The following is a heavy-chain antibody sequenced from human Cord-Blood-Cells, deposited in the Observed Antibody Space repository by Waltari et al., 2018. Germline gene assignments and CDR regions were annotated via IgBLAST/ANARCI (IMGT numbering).Heavy chain of an antibody. J-gene: IGHJ4*02. CDR2: MNPTSGNT. V-gene: IGHV1-8*01. CDR1: GYTFTSYD. CDR3: ARASNYFWGLFDY. D-gene: IGHD4-4*01. Sequence: QVQLVQSGAEVKKPGASVKVSCKASGYTFTSYDINWVRQATGQGLEWMGWMNPTSGNTGYAQKFQGRVTMTRNTSISTAYMELSSLGSEDTAVYYCARASNYFWGLFDYWGQGTLVTVSS.